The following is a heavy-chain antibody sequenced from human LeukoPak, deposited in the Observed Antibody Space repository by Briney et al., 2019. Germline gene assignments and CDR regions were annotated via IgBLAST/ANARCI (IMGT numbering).Heavy chain of an antibody. CDR2: IYSGGST. Sequence: GGSLRLSCAASEFTFRSHVMSWVRQAPGKGLEWVSVIYSGGSTYYADSVKGRFTISRDNSKNTLYLQMNSLRAEDTAVYYCARDSPIPGVAGRFDYWGQGTLVTVSS. V-gene: IGHV3-53*01. D-gene: IGHD6-19*01. CDR3: ARDSPIPGVAGRFDY. J-gene: IGHJ4*02. CDR1: EFTFRSHV.